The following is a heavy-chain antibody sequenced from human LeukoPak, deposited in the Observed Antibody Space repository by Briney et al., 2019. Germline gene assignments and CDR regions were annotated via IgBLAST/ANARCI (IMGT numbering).Heavy chain of an antibody. D-gene: IGHD2-2*01. CDR3: ARGTKDLVGINWYYYMYV. V-gene: IGHV4-61*01. Sequence: PSETLSLTCTVSGGSISSGSYYWSWVRQPPGKGLEWIGYIYYSGSTNYNPSLKSRVTISVDTSKNHFSLKLSSVTAADTAVYYCARGTKDLVGINWYYYMYVWGKGTTVTVSS. J-gene: IGHJ6*03. CDR2: IYYSGST. CDR1: GGSISSGSYY.